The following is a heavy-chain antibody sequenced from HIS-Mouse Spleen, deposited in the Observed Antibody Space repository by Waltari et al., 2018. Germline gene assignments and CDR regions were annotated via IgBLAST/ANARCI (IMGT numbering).Heavy chain of an antibody. CDR3: AREIPYSSSWYDWYFDL. D-gene: IGHD6-13*01. J-gene: IGHJ2*01. CDR1: GGSISSSSYY. Sequence: QLQLQESGPGLVKPSETLSLTCTVSGGSISSSSYYWGWIRQPPGKGLEWIGGIYYSGSTYYNPSLKSRVTISVDTSKNQFSLKLRSVPAADTAVYYCAREIPYSSSWYDWYFDLWGRGTLVTVSS. V-gene: IGHV4-39*07. CDR2: IYYSGST.